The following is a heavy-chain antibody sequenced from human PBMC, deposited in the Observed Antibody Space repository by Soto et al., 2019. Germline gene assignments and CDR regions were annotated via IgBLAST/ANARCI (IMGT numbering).Heavy chain of an antibody. Sequence: SETLSLTCIVSGGSISNYYWSWIRQPPGKGLEWIGYIYYSGSTNYNPSLQSRVTISVDTSKNQFSLKLSSVTAADTAVYYCARAVLPARAPFDYWGQGTLVPVSS. J-gene: IGHJ4*02. D-gene: IGHD2-2*01. V-gene: IGHV4-59*01. CDR2: IYYSGST. CDR1: GGSISNYY. CDR3: ARAVLPARAPFDY.